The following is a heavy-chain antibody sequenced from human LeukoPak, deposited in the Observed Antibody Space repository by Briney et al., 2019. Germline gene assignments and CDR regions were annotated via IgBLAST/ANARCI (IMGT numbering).Heavy chain of an antibody. CDR1: GYSFTKYW. Sequence: GESLKISCKASGYSFTKYWMGWVRQMPGKGLEWMGIIYPGDCDTRYSPSSHDQVTISADKSISTAYLQWSSLQASDTAICYCVRLFRNWSDGGVDQWGQGTLVTVSS. CDR2: IYPGDCDT. V-gene: IGHV5-51*01. CDR3: VRLFRNWSDGGVDQ. J-gene: IGHJ4*02. D-gene: IGHD1-1*01.